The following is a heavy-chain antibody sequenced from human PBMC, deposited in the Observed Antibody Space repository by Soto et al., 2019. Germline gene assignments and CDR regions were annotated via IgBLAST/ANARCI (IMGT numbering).Heavy chain of an antibody. CDR2: IYYSGST. CDR3: ARDGGYSSSSAGGCDY. J-gene: IGHJ4*02. D-gene: IGHD6-13*01. V-gene: IGHV4-31*03. Sequence: QVQLQESGPGLVKPSQTLSLTCTVSGGSISSGGYYWRWIRQHPGKGLEWIGYIYYSGSTYYNPSLKSRVTISVDTSKNQCAPKRSSVTAADTAVYYCARDGGYSSSSAGGCDYWGQGTLVTVSS. CDR1: GGSISSGGYY.